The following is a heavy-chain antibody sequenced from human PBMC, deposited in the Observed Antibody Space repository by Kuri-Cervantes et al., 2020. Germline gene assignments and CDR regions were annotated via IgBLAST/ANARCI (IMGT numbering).Heavy chain of an antibody. D-gene: IGHD6-19*01. CDR2: MNPNSGNT. CDR1: GYTFTSYD. CDR3: AIWGSVAGTGFFY. V-gene: IGHV1-8*01. Sequence: ASVKVSCKASGYTFTSYDINWVRQATGQGLEWMGWMNPNSGNTGYAQKFQGRVTMTRNTSISTAYMELSSLRSEDTAVHYCAIWGSVAGTGFFYWGQGTLVTVSS. J-gene: IGHJ4*02.